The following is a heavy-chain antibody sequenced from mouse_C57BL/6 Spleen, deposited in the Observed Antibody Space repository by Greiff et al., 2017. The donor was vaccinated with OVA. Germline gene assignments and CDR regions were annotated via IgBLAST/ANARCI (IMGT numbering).Heavy chain of an antibody. CDR3: ARQKLGLDY. CDR1: GFTFSSYT. J-gene: IGHJ2*01. D-gene: IGHD4-1*01. CDR2: ISGGGGNT. Sequence: VQLVESGGGLVKPGGSLKLSCAASGFTFSSYTMSWVRQTPEKRLEWVATISGGGGNTYYPDSVKGRFTISRDNAKNTLYLQMSSLRSEDTALYYCARQKLGLDYWGQGTTLTVSS. V-gene: IGHV5-9*01.